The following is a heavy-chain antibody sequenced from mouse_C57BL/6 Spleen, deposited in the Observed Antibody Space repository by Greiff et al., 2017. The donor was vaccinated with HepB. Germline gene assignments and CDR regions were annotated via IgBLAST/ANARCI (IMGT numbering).Heavy chain of an antibody. Sequence: QVQLQQPGAELVKPGASVKLSCKASGYTFTSYWMHWVKQRPGRGLEWIGRIDPNSGGTKYNEKFKSKATLTVDKPSSTAYMQLSSLTSEDSAVYYWARDYGSSWGLYYFDYWGQGTTLTVSS. CDR3: ARDYGSSWGLYYFDY. CDR1: GYTFTSYW. V-gene: IGHV1-72*01. CDR2: IDPNSGGT. J-gene: IGHJ2*01. D-gene: IGHD1-1*01.